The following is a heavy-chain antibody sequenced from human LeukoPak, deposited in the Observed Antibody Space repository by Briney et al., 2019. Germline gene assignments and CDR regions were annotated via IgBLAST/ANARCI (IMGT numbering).Heavy chain of an antibody. D-gene: IGHD2-15*01. J-gene: IGHJ3*02. CDR3: ARDSSLDCSGGSCNSSDAFDI. CDR1: GGSFSGYY. V-gene: IGHV4-4*07. CDR2: IYTSGST. Sequence: SETLSLTCAVYGGSFSGYYWSWIRQPAGKGLEWIERIYTSGSTNYNPSLKSRVTMSVDTSKNQFSLKLSSVTAADTAVYYCARDSSLDCSGGSCNSSDAFDIWGQGTMVTVSS.